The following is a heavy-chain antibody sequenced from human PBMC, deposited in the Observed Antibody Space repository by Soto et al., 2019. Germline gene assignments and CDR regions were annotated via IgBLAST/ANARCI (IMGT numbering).Heavy chain of an antibody. CDR3: ARGITSTLIVRSSGGPWADP. D-gene: IGHD2-15*01. CDR1: VGSISSYY. Sequence: SETLSLTCTVSVGSISSYYWSWIRQPPGKGLEWIGYMYYGGRTNYNPSLKSRVTISVDTSKMQVSLKLSSVTAADTAVYFCARGITSTLIVRSSGGPWADPWGQGSLVTVSS. CDR2: MYYGGRT. V-gene: IGHV4-59*08. J-gene: IGHJ5*02.